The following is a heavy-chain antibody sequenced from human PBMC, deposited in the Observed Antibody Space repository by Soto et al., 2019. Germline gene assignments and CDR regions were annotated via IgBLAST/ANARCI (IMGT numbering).Heavy chain of an antibody. CDR3: ARLGDSSGAGYFDY. CDR2: IYYSGST. Sequence: SETLSLTCTVSGASISSGDYYWSWIRQPPGKGLEWIGYIYYSGSTYYNPSLKSRLAISVDTSKNQFSLRLNSVTAADTAVYYCARLGDSSGAGYFDYWGQGTLVTVSS. V-gene: IGHV4-30-4*01. J-gene: IGHJ4*02. D-gene: IGHD3-22*01. CDR1: GASISSGDYY.